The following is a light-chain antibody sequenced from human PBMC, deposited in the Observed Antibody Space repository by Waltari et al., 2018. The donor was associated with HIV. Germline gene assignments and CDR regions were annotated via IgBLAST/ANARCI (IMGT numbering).Light chain of an antibody. Sequence: DIVMTQSPDSLAVSLGERATIKCKSSQSVLYSSNNKNYLAWYQHKPGQPPKLLIYWASTRESGVPDRFSGSGSGTHFTLTISSLQAEDVAVYYCQQYYNSPYTFGQGTKLEIK. CDR2: WAS. V-gene: IGKV4-1*01. CDR1: QSVLYSSNNKNY. J-gene: IGKJ2*01. CDR3: QQYYNSPYT.